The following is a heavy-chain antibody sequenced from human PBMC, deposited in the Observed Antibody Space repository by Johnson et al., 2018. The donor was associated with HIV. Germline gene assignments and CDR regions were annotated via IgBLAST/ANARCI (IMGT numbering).Heavy chain of an antibody. J-gene: IGHJ3*02. CDR1: GFTFSSYA. CDR3: VKLPVAPSYGAFDI. Sequence: QVQLVESGGGLVQPGGSLRLSCAASGFTFSSYAMHWVRQAPGKGLEWVAVISYDGSNKYYADSVKGRFTISRDKSKNTLYLQMNSLRDEDTAVYYCVKLPVAPSYGAFDIWGQGTMVTVSS. D-gene: IGHD6-19*01. V-gene: IGHV3-30*04. CDR2: ISYDGSNK.